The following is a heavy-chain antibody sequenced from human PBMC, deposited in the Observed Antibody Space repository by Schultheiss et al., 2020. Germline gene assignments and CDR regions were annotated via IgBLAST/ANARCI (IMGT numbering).Heavy chain of an antibody. V-gene: IGHV1-46*01. D-gene: IGHD6-13*01. CDR2: INPSGGST. J-gene: IGHJ4*02. Sequence: ASVKVSCKASGGTFSSYGISWVRQAPGQGLEWMGIINPSGGSTSYAQKFQGRVTMTRDTSTSTVYMELSSLRSEDTAVYYCARVPHGVAAAGTLGFPFDYWGQGTLVTVSS. CDR3: ARVPHGVAAAGTLGFPFDY. CDR1: GGTFSSYG.